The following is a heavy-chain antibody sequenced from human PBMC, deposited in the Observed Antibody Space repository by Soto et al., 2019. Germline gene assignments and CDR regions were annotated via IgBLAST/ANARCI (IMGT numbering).Heavy chain of an antibody. CDR2: IIPMFATP. CDR3: ARGEYDLVVRACTSRGYQHAYHGIYV. V-gene: IGHV1-69*12. J-gene: IGHJ6*02. D-gene: IGHD3-3*01. CDR1: GGTFSTYA. Sequence: QDHLVQSGAAVKKPASSVKISCRSTGGTFSTYAFSWVRQAPGQGLEWMGGIIPMFATPIYAQKYQGSVTITADDSTSTAYMEVNSLRSNDTAVDFCARGEYDLVVRACTSRGYQHAYHGIYVWGQGTSVTVAS.